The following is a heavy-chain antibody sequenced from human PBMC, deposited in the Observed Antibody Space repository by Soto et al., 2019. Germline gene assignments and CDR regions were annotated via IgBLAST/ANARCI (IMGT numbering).Heavy chain of an antibody. J-gene: IGHJ4*02. CDR2: VYYTGSTST. Sequence: SETLSLTCIVSGASINNYYWSWIRQPPGKGLEWIGFVYYTGSTSTKYNPSLQSRVAMSVDSSKNQFSLKLTSMTAADTAIYYCAKYRRTDAEGYRLDFWGPGTLVTVSS. CDR3: AKYRRTDAEGYRLDF. CDR1: GASINNYY. V-gene: IGHV4-59*01. D-gene: IGHD5-12*01.